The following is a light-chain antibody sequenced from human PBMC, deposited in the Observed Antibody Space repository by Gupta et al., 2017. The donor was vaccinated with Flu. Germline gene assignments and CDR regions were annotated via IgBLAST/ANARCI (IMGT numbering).Light chain of an antibody. CDR3: AAWDDSLNGHYV. CDR2: GSN. J-gene: IGLJ1*01. CDR1: SSNIGSNA. V-gene: IGLV1-44*01. Sequence: QSVLAQPPSASGTPGQRVTITCSGSSSNIGSNAVNWYQQAPGTSPKLLIYGSNQRPSGVPDRFAGSKPGTSAALAIRGLQSEDEADYYCAAWDDSLNGHYVFGTGTKVTVL.